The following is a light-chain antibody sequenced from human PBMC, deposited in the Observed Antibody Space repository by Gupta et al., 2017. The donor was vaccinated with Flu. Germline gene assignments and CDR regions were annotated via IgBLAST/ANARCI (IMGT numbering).Light chain of an antibody. CDR2: DAS. CDR3: QQRSNWPIT. Sequence: EIVLTQSPATLSLSPGERATLSCRASQSVSSYLAWYQQKPGQAPRLLISDASSRATDIPARFSGSGSGTEFTLTISSRQPEDFAVYYCQQRSNWPITFGQGTXLEIK. J-gene: IGKJ5*01. CDR1: QSVSSY. V-gene: IGKV3-11*01.